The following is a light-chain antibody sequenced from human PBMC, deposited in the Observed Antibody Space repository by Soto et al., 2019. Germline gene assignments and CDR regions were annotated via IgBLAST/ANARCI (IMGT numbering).Light chain of an antibody. CDR1: QSISGW. CDR3: QQYNNYPYT. J-gene: IGKJ2*01. V-gene: IGKV1-5*03. Sequence: DIQMTQSPSTLSASVGDRVTITCRASQSISGWLAWYQQKPGKAPKLLIYKASSLQSAVPSRFSGSGSGTEFTLNISSLQPYDFATYYCQQYNNYPYTFGQGTKLEIK. CDR2: KAS.